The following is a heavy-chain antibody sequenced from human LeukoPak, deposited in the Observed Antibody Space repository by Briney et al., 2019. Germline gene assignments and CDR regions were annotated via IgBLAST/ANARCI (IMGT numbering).Heavy chain of an antibody. V-gene: IGHV1-2*02. CDR3: AKTDNKYDSRLLFN. CDR1: GYTFTGYY. CDR2: INPNSGGT. Sequence: ASVKVSCKASGYTFTGYYMHWVRQAPGQGLEWMGWINPNSGGTNYAQKFYVRVTMTRDASITTAYMELSRLRSDDTAMYYCAKTDNKYDSRLLFNWGQGTQIIVSS. J-gene: IGHJ1*01. D-gene: IGHD3-22*01.